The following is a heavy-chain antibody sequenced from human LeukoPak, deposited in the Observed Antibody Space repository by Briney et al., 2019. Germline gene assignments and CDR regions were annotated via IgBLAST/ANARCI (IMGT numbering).Heavy chain of an antibody. CDR2: ITPDGSGT. CDR1: GFTFSNYW. CDR3: ARGVVVIATSGNDY. D-gene: IGHD3-16*02. Sequence: GGSLRLSCAASGFTFSNYWMHWVRQAPGEGLVWLSGITPDGSGTRYVDSVKGRFTISRDNAKNTLYLQMNSLRTEDTAVYYCARGVVVIATSGNDYWGQGTLVTVTS. V-gene: IGHV3-74*01. J-gene: IGHJ4*02.